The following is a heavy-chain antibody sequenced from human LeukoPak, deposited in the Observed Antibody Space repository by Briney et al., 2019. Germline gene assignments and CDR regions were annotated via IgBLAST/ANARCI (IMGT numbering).Heavy chain of an antibody. CDR2: INPNSGGT. D-gene: IGHD1-26*01. CDR3: ARDIVGATGDFDY. CDR1: GYTFTDYY. J-gene: IGHJ4*02. Sequence: ASVKVSCKASGYTFTDYYMHWVRQAPGQGLEWMGWINPNSGGTNYAQKFQGRVTMTRDTSISTAYMELSSLRSDDTAVYYCARDIVGATGDFDYWGQGTLVTVSS. V-gene: IGHV1-2*02.